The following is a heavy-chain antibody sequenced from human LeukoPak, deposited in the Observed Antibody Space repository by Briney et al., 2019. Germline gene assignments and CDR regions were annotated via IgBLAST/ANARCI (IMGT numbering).Heavy chain of an antibody. CDR2: IYTSGTT. CDR1: GGSVRRGNYY. D-gene: IGHD6-6*01. J-gene: IGHJ6*03. Sequence: PSETLSLTCTVSGGSVRRGNYYWTWIRQPAGSGLEWIGRIYTSGTTDYNPSLRTRVTISVDASRNQFSLNLSSVTAAETAVYYCARWSGSVTARNYYYYMDVWGEGTTVTVSS. CDR3: ARWSGSVTARNYYYYMDV. V-gene: IGHV4-61*02.